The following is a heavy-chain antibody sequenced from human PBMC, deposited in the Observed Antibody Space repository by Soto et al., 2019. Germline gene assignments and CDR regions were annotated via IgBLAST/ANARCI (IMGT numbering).Heavy chain of an antibody. D-gene: IGHD3-3*01. Sequence: QVQLVQSGAEVKKPGASVKVSCKASGYTFTSYAMHWVRQAPGQRLEWMGWINAGNGNTKYSRKFQGRVTITRDTSASTAYMELSSLRSEDTAVYYCARASRFLEWLLPFDYWGQGTLVTVSS. CDR1: GYTFTSYA. J-gene: IGHJ4*01. CDR3: ARASRFLEWLLPFDY. V-gene: IGHV1-3*01. CDR2: INAGNGNT.